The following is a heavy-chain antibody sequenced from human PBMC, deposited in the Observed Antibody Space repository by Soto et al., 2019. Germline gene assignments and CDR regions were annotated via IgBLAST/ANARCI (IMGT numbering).Heavy chain of an antibody. CDR2: ISYDGSNK. CDR3: AKGEYYYGSGSPYYGMDV. CDR1: GFTFSSYG. J-gene: IGHJ6*02. Sequence: HVQLVESGGGVVQSGMSLRLSCAASGFTFSSYGMHWVRQAPGKGLEWVAVISYDGSNKYYADSVKGRFTISRDSSKNTLYLEMNSLRPEDTAVYYCAKGEYYYGSGSPYYGMDVWGQGTTVTVSS. D-gene: IGHD3-10*01. V-gene: IGHV3-30*18.